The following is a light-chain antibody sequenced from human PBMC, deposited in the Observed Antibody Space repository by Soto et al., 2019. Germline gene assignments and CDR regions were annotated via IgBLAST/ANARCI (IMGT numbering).Light chain of an antibody. Sequence: QSVLAQPASVSASPGQSITISCTGTSSDIGSYNFVSWYQLHPGKVPKLMIYEVTKRPSGVSTRFSGSKSGNTASLTISRLQAEDEGDYYCCSYAGSDTVVFGTGTKVTVL. CDR1: SSDIGSYNF. J-gene: IGLJ1*01. CDR3: CSYAGSDTVV. CDR2: EVT. V-gene: IGLV2-23*02.